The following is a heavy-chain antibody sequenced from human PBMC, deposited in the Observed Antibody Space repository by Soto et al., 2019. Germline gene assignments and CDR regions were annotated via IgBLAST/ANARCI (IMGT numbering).Heavy chain of an antibody. D-gene: IGHD1-1*01. CDR1: GASIIGFY. V-gene: IGHV4-4*07. J-gene: IGHJ5*02. CDR3: VRDGTKTLRDWFDP. Sequence: SETLSLTCTVSGASIIGFYWSWIRKSAGKGPEWIGRIYATGTTDYNPSLKSRVMMSVDTSKKQFSLKLRSVTAADTAVYYCVRDGTKTLRDWFDPWGQGISVTVSS. CDR2: IYATGTT.